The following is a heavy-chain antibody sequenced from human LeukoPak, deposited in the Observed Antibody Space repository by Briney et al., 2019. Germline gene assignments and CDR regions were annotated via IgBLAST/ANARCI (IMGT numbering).Heavy chain of an antibody. Sequence: SVKVSCKASGGTFSSYAISWVRQAPGQGLEWMGGIIPIFGTANYAQKFQGRVTITTDESTSTAYMELSSLRSEDTAVYYCARTGILGHYHYYMDVWGKGTTVTVSS. CDR2: IIPIFGTA. CDR3: ARTGILGHYHYYMDV. CDR1: GGTFSSYA. J-gene: IGHJ6*03. D-gene: IGHD1-1*01. V-gene: IGHV1-69*05.